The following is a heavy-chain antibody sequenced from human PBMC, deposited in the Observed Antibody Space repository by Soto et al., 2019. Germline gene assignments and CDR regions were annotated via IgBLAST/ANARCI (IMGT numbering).Heavy chain of an antibody. CDR1: GFTFSSYG. CDR2: ISYDGSNK. D-gene: IGHD6-6*01. V-gene: IGHV3-30*18. CDR3: AKDRVYHENYYYYGMDV. J-gene: IGHJ6*01. Sequence: QVQLVESGGGVVQPGRSLRLSCAASGFTFSSYGMHWVRQAPGKGLEWVAVISYDGSNKYYADSVKGRFTISRDNSKNTLYLQMNSLRAEDTGVYYCAKDRVYHENYYYYGMDVW.